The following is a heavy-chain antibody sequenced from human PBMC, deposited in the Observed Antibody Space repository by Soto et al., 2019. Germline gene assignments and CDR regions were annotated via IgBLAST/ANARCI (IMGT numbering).Heavy chain of an antibody. V-gene: IGHV3-21*04. CDR3: AKVPGYCSGGSCYNDY. CDR1: GFTFSSYS. CDR2: ISSSSYI. Sequence: PGGSLRLSCAASGFTFSSYSMNWVRQAPGKGLEWVSSISSSSYIYYADSVKGRFTISRDNSKNTLYLQMNSLRAEDTAVYYCAKVPGYCSGGSCYNDYWGQGTLVTVSS. J-gene: IGHJ4*02. D-gene: IGHD2-15*01.